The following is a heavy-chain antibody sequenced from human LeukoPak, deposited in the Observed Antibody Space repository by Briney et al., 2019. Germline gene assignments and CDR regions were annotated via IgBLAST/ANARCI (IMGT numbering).Heavy chain of an antibody. V-gene: IGHV4-59*01. CDR3: ARTTEGGYTYDYFYYYYMDV. Sequence: SETLSLTCTVSGGSISSYYWSWIRQPPGKGLEWIGYIYYSGSTNYNPSLKSRVTISVDTSKNQFSLKLSSVTAADTAVYYCARTTEGGYTYDYFYYYYMDVWGKGTTVTISS. CDR2: IYYSGST. CDR1: GGSISSYY. D-gene: IGHD5-18*01. J-gene: IGHJ6*03.